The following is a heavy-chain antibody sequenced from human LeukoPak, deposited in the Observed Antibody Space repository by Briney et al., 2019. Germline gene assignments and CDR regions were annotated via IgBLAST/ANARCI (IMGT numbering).Heavy chain of an antibody. J-gene: IGHJ4*02. Sequence: PGGSLRLSCAASGFTFSSYWMHWVRQAPGKGLEWVSRISSDGSSTNYAGSVKGRFTISRDNAKNTLYLQMNSLRAEDTAVYYCARVIRSGWEGELSDWGQGTLVTVSS. V-gene: IGHV3-74*01. CDR3: ARVIRSGWEGELSD. CDR2: ISSDGSST. CDR1: GFTFSSYW. D-gene: IGHD6-25*01.